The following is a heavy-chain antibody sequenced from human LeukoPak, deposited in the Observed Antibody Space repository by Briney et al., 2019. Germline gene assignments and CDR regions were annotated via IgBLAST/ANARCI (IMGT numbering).Heavy chain of an antibody. Sequence: ASVKVSCKASGYTFTSYGISWVRQAPGQGVEWMGWISAYNGNKNYEQQLQGRVTMITDTSTSTAYMEMRSVRSDDTAVYCCATSSSWFDAFDIWGQGTMVTVSS. J-gene: IGHJ3*02. CDR3: ATSSSWFDAFDI. V-gene: IGHV1-18*01. D-gene: IGHD6-13*01. CDR1: GYTFTSYG. CDR2: ISAYNGNK.